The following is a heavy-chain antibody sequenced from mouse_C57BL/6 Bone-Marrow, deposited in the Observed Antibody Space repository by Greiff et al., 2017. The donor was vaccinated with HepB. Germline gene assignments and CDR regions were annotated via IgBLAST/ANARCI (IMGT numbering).Heavy chain of an antibody. Sequence: QVQLQQSGPELVKPGASVKISCKASGYAFSSSWMNWVKQRPGKGLEWIGRIYPGDGDTNYNGKFKGKATLTADKSSSTAYMQLSSLTSEDSAVYFCANYSGSSYHLDSWGQGTTLTVSS. CDR1: GYAFSSSW. V-gene: IGHV1-82*01. CDR3: ANYSGSSYHLDS. CDR2: IYPGDGDT. J-gene: IGHJ2*01. D-gene: IGHD1-1*01.